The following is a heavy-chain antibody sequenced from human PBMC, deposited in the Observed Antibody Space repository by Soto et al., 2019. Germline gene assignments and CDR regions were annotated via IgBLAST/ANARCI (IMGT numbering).Heavy chain of an antibody. CDR2: IQNDGSRT. J-gene: IGHJ3*01. Sequence: EVQLVESEGGLVQRGGSLRLSCAASGFTFNYYWMHWVRQAPGQGLVWVAHIQNDGSRTTYADSVKGRFTISRDNAKNKMDLQMNSLRAEDTAVYYCARVDLGVFDLWGQGTTVTVSS. CDR1: GFTFNYYW. D-gene: IGHD3-9*01. V-gene: IGHV3-74*01. CDR3: ARVDLGVFDL.